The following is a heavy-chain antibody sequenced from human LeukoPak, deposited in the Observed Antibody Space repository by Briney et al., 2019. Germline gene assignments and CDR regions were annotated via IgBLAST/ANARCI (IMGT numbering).Heavy chain of an antibody. CDR2: IRYDGSNK. D-gene: IGHD3-22*01. V-gene: IGHV3-30*02. CDR3: AKDGLDDSSPAPIDY. CDR1: GFTFSSYG. Sequence: GGSLRLSCAASGFTFSSYGMHWVRQAPGKGLEWVAFIRYDGSNKYYADSVKGRFTISRDNSKNTLYLQMNSLRAEDTAVYYCAKDGLDDSSPAPIDYWGQGTLVTVSS. J-gene: IGHJ4*02.